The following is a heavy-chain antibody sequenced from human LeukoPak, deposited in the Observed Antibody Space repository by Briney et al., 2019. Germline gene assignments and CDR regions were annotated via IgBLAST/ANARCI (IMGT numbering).Heavy chain of an antibody. Sequence: PSETLYLTCTVSGGSVSSGSYYWSWIRQPPGKGLEWIGYIYYSGSTNYNPSLKSRVTISVDTSKNQFSLKLSSVTAADTAVYYCARHPKGYYYYYGMDVWGQGTTVTVSS. J-gene: IGHJ6*02. CDR3: ARHPKGYYYYYGMDV. CDR2: IYYSGST. V-gene: IGHV4-61*01. CDR1: GGSVSSGSYY.